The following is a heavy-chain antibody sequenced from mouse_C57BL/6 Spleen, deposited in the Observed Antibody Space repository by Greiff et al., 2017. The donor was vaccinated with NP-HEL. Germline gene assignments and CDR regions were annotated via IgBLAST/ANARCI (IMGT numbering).Heavy chain of an antibody. J-gene: IGHJ3*01. CDR2: IHPNSGST. D-gene: IGHD1-1*01. Sequence: QVQLQQPGAELVKPGASVKLSCKASGYTFTSYWMHWVKQRPGQGLEWIGMIHPNSGSTNYNEKFKSKATLTVDKSSSTAYMQLSSLTSEDSAVYYCARSGVVAPRFAYWGQGTLVTVSA. CDR3: ARSGVVAPRFAY. V-gene: IGHV1-64*01. CDR1: GYTFTSYW.